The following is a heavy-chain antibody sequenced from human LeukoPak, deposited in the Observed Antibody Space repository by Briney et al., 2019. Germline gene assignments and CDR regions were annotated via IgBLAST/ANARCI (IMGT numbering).Heavy chain of an antibody. V-gene: IGHV3-33*01. CDR2: IWYDGSNQ. D-gene: IGHD2-2*01. J-gene: IGHJ4*02. CDR1: GFPFSSYS. Sequence: GGSLRLSCAASGFPFSSYSMYWVRQAPGKGLEWVAFIWYDGSNQHYADSVKGRFTVSRDHSRNTVYLQMNSLRAEDTVVYYCARDGCSTTSCFDYWGQGTLVTVSS. CDR3: ARDGCSTTSCFDY.